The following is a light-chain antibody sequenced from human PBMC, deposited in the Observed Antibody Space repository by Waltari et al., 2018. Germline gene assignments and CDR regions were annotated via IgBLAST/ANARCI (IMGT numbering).Light chain of an antibody. CDR2: EVS. Sequence: QSALTPPRSVSGSPGQSVTISCTGTSSDVGAYNYVSWYQQHPGKAPKLMIYEVSNRPSGISDRFSGSKSGNTAALTISGLQAEDEADYYCCSYAGSYTFAVFGTGTKVTV. V-gene: IGLV2-11*01. J-gene: IGLJ1*01. CDR3: CSYAGSYTFAV. CDR1: SSDVGAYNY.